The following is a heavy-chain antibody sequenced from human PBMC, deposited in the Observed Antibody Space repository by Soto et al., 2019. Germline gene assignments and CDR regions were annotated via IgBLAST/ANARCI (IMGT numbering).Heavy chain of an antibody. CDR2: IYYSGST. J-gene: IGHJ6*02. D-gene: IGHD6-13*01. CDR3: ARESYSSSWYYYYAMDG. V-gene: IGHV4-59*01. Sequence: SETLSLTCTVSGGSISSYYWSWIRQPPGKGLEWIGYIYYSGSTNYNPSLKSRVTISVDTSKNQFSLKLSSVTAADTAVYYCARESYSSSWYYYYAMDGWGQGTTVTVSS. CDR1: GGSISSYY.